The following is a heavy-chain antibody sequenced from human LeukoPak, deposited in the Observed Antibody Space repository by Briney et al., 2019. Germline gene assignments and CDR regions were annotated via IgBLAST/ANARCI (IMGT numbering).Heavy chain of an antibody. Sequence: PSETLSLTCSFSGDSMTTFDWSWIRQPAGKGLEWVGQVFTSGTTAYSASLKSRLTISLDKSNNQVSLKLISAPAAETAVYYCARHSPSGWYYFDSWGQGALVIVSS. CDR3: ARHSPSGWYYFDS. D-gene: IGHD6-19*01. J-gene: IGHJ4*02. CDR1: GDSMTTFD. CDR2: VFTSGTT. V-gene: IGHV4-4*07.